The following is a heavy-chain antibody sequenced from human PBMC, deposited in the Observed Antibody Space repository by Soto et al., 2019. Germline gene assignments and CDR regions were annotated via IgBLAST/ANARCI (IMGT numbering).Heavy chain of an antibody. V-gene: IGHV3-74*01. D-gene: IGHD6-6*01. Sequence: GGSLRLSCAASGFTFSSYWMHWVRQAPGKGLVWVSRINSDGSSTSYADSVKGRFTTSRDNAKNTLYLQMNSLRAEDTAVYYCASIAARLDAFDIWGQGTMVTVSS. CDR2: INSDGSST. J-gene: IGHJ3*02. CDR1: GFTFSSYW. CDR3: ASIAARLDAFDI.